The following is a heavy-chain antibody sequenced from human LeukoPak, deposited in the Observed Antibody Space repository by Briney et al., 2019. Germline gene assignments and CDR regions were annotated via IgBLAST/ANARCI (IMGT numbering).Heavy chain of an antibody. Sequence: GASVKVSCKASGYTFTSYGISWVRQAPGQGLEWMGWISAYNGNTNYAQKLQGRVTMTTDTSTSTAYMELRSLRSDDTAVYYCAREGVYYDILTGYDYWGQGTLVTVSS. V-gene: IGHV1-18*01. CDR3: AREGVYYDILTGYDY. D-gene: IGHD3-9*01. CDR2: ISAYNGNT. J-gene: IGHJ4*02. CDR1: GYTFTSYG.